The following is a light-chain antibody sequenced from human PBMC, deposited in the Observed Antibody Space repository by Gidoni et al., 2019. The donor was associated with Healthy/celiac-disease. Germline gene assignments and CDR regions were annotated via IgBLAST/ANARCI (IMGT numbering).Light chain of an antibody. Sequence: ESVLTQSPATLSLSPGDRATLSCRASQSISSYLAWYQQKPGRAPRLLIYDASNRATGIPARFSGSGSGTDFTLTISSLEPEDFAIYYCQQRSNWRTCGGGTKVEIK. V-gene: IGKV3-11*01. J-gene: IGKJ4*01. CDR3: QQRSNWRT. CDR2: DAS. CDR1: QSISSY.